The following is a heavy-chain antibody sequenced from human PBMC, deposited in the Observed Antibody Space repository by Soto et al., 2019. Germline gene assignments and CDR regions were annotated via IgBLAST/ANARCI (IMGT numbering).Heavy chain of an antibody. V-gene: IGHV1-2*04. D-gene: IGHD5-12*01. J-gene: IGHJ6*02. CDR1: GYTFTGYY. CDR3: PRASGYSGDGGYYNDYYGMDV. Sequence: GASVKVSCKASGYTFTGYYMHWVRQAPGQGLEWMGWINPNSGGTNYAQKFQGWVTMTRDTSISTAYMELSRLRSDDTAVYYCPRASGYSGDGGYYNDYYGMDVWGQGTTVTVSS. CDR2: INPNSGGT.